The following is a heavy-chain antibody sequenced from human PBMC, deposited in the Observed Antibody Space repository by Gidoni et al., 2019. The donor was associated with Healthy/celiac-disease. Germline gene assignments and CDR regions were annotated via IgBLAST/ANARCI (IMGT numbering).Heavy chain of an antibody. D-gene: IGHD6-6*01. CDR2: ISGSGGST. CDR3: AKDLGEYSSSGPDY. V-gene: IGHV3-23*01. Sequence: EVQLLESGGGLVQPGGSLRLSCAASGFTFRSYAMSWVRQAPGKGLEWVSAISGSGGSTYYADSVKGRFTISRDNSKNTLYLQMNSLRAEDTAVYYCAKDLGEYSSSGPDYWGQGTLVTVSS. CDR1: GFTFRSYA. J-gene: IGHJ4*02.